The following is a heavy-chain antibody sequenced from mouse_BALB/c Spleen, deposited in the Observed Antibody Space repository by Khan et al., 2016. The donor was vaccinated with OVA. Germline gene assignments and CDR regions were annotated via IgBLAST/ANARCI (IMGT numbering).Heavy chain of an antibody. Sequence: QVTLKESGPGILQPSQTLSLTCSFSGFSLSTSGVSVSWIRQPSGKGLEWLAHIYWDDDKRYNPSLKSRLTISKDTSRNQVLLKITSVDTADTATYYCARRPRGVYSDYLFAYWGQGTLVTVSA. J-gene: IGHJ3*01. CDR1: GFSLSTSGVS. D-gene: IGHD2-4*01. V-gene: IGHV8-12*01. CDR2: IYWDDDK. CDR3: ARRPRGVYSDYLFAY.